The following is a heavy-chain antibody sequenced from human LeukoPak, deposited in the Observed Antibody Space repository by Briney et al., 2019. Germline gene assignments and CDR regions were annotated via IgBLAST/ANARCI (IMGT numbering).Heavy chain of an antibody. Sequence: GGSLRLSCAASGFTFSSYWMSWVRQAPGKGLEWVANIKQDGSEKYYVDSVKGRFTISRDNAKNSLYLQMNSLRAEDTALYYCARERVWFGELSPSYYYYYMDVWGKGTTVTVSS. V-gene: IGHV3-7*03. CDR2: IKQDGSEK. CDR1: GFTFSSYW. J-gene: IGHJ6*03. CDR3: ARERVWFGELSPSYYYYYMDV. D-gene: IGHD3-10*01.